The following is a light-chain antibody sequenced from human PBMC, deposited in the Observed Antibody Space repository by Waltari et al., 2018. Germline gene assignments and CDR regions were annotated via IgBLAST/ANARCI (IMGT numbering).Light chain of an antibody. Sequence: DIVMTPFPDSLAVSLVERAPINCKASQPVFYRSNNRNYVTWYQQTPGHPPKPLIYWASARESGVPDRFSGTGSETEFTLAICSLQAEDVAVYCCQKYFNIPGPFGGGTKVEIK. CDR3: QKYFNIPGP. CDR2: WAS. J-gene: IGKJ4*01. CDR1: QPVFYRSNNRNY. V-gene: IGKV4-1*01.